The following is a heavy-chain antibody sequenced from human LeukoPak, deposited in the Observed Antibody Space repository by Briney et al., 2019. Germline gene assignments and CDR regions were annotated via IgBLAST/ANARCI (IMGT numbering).Heavy chain of an antibody. Sequence: KPSETLSLTCAVYGGSFSGYYWSWIRQSPGKGLEWIGEINHSGSTNYNPSLNGRVTMSLDGSRNQLSLTLTSVTAADTAIYYCSRESGAFCPFGYWGQGTLVIVPP. CDR2: INHSGST. CDR3: SRESGAFCPFGY. CDR1: GGSFSGYY. J-gene: IGHJ4*02. D-gene: IGHD1-26*01. V-gene: IGHV4-34*01.